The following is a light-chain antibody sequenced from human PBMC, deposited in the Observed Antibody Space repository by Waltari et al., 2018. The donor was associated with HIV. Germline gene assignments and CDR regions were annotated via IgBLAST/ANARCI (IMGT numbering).Light chain of an antibody. J-gene: IGLJ2*01. Sequence: QSALTQPASVSGSLGQSITISCTGTSSDVGGYNYVSWYQHHPGKAPKLMIYEVTNRASGVTNRFSGSKSGNTASLTISGLQAEDESDYYCTSYTSSSTLVVFGGGTNLTVL. V-gene: IGLV2-14*01. CDR1: SSDVGGYNY. CDR3: TSYTSSSTLVV. CDR2: EVT.